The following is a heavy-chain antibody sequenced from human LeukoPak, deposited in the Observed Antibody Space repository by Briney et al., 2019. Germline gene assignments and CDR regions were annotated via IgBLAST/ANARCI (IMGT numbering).Heavy chain of an antibody. D-gene: IGHD6-13*01. Sequence: PGGSLRLSCAASGFTFSSYEMNWVRQALGKGLEWVSYISSSGSTIYYADSVKGRFTISRDNAKNSLYLQMNSLRAEDTAVYYCARGRGSSFNFDYWGQGTLVTVSS. V-gene: IGHV3-48*03. CDR1: GFTFSSYE. CDR3: ARGRGSSFNFDY. J-gene: IGHJ4*02. CDR2: ISSSGSTI.